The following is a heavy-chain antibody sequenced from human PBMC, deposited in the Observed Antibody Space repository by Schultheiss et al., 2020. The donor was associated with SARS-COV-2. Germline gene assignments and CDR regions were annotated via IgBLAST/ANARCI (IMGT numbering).Heavy chain of an antibody. CDR2: MNPNSGGT. J-gene: IGHJ3*02. CDR3: AAGRSYCGGDCYGGDAFDI. Sequence: ASVKVSCKASGYTFTGYYMHWVRQAPGQGLEWMGWMNPNSGGTNYAQKFQGRVTMTRDTSISTAYMELSRLRSDDTAVYYCAAGRSYCGGDCYGGDAFDIWGQGTMVTVSS. V-gene: IGHV1-2*02. D-gene: IGHD2-21*02. CDR1: GYTFTGYY.